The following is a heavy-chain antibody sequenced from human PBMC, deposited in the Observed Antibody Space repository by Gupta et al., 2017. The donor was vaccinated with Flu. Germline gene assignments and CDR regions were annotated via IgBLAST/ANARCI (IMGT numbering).Heavy chain of an antibody. J-gene: IGHJ4*02. V-gene: IGHV1-18*01. CDR3: ARVVAQHPKNCFDY. CDR2: IGSSNGNP. CDR1: VYSFTGYG. Sequence: QLQLLLSGAEKKKPGSSVKVTCRASVYSFTGYGITWVRQAPGQGFEWMEWIGSSNGNPNYAQKFRDRVTLTTDTSTDTAYMELRSLRSDDTALYYCARVVAQHPKNCFDYWGRGTRVTVSS. D-gene: IGHD2-15*01.